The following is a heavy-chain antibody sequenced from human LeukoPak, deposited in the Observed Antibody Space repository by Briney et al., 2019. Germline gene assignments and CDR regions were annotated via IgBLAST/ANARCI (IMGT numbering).Heavy chain of an antibody. CDR3: ARPPGSGSYLDAFDV. CDR2: IYYSGTS. Sequence: RSSQTLSLTCTVSGGSISSGGYYWSWIRQLPGEGLEWIGYIYYSGTSYYNPSLKSRVAMSVDTSKNQFSLKLSSVTAADTAVYYCARPPGSGSYLDAFDVWGQGTVVTVSS. CDR1: GGSISSGGYY. D-gene: IGHD3-10*01. J-gene: IGHJ3*01. V-gene: IGHV4-30-4*08.